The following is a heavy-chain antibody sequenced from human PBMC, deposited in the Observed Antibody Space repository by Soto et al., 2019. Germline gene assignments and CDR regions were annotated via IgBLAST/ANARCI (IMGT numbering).Heavy chain of an antibody. CDR1: GFTFRIYA. J-gene: IGHJ6*02. CDR3: ARGDREDIAVVIGARPGEYGVDV. CDR2: ISYDGSNK. V-gene: IGHV3-30-3*01. Sequence: QVQLVESGGGVVQPGRSLRLSCAASGFTFRIYAMHWVRQAPGKGRECVAVISYDGSNKFYRDSVKGRFTISRDNSKNTLYLQRNSLRYEDTAVYYCARGDREDIAVVIGARPGEYGVDVWGQGTTVTGSS. D-gene: IGHD2-15*01.